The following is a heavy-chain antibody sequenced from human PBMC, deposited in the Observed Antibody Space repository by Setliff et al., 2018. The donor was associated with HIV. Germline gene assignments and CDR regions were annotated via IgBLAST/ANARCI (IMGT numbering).Heavy chain of an antibody. CDR2: IIPIFGTA. D-gene: IGHD3-10*01. V-gene: IGHV1-69*06. CDR3: ARVFYYSAGSYSLDY. CDR1: GDTFSNYA. Sequence: ASVKVSCQASGDTFSNYAISWVRQAPGQGLEWMGGIIPIFGTANYTQKFEGRVTITADKSTSTAYMEVNRLRFEDTAVYDCARVFYYSAGSYSLDYWGQETMVTVSS. J-gene: IGHJ4*01.